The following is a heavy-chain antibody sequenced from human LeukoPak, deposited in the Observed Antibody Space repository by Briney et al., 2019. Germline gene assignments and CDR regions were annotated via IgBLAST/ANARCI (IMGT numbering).Heavy chain of an antibody. D-gene: IGHD6-13*01. J-gene: IGHJ4*02. CDR3: ARGNSSSWPLDY. CDR2: VYTSGST. V-gene: IGHV4-61*02. CDR1: GGSISSASYY. Sequence: SVTLSHTCTVSGGSISSASYYWSWIRQPAGKGLEWIGRVYTSGSTNYNPSLESRVTMSVDTSKNQFSLNLSSVTAADTAVYYCARGNSSSWPLDYWGQGALVTVSS.